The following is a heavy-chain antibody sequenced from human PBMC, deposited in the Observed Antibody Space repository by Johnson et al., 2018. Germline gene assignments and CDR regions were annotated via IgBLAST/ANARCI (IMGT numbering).Heavy chain of an antibody. CDR2: IGSRAFGATT. V-gene: IGHV3-71*03. Sequence: VQLVESGGGLVQPGGSLRLSCAASDFTFSSYAMSWVRQAPGKGLEWVGVIGSRAFGATTEYAASVKGRFTISRDNAKNSLYLQMNSLRAEDTAVYYCEGALDLMTPGTYYMDVWGKGTTVTVSS. D-gene: IGHD1-7*01. J-gene: IGHJ6*03. CDR1: DFTFSSYA. CDR3: EGALDLMTPGTYYMDV.